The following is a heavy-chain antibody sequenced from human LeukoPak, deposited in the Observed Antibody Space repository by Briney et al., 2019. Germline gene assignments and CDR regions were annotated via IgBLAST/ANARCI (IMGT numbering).Heavy chain of an antibody. D-gene: IGHD6-13*01. CDR1: GFTFSSYG. CDR2: IQYDGSNK. CDR3: AKGEAAAGPVDAFDI. Sequence: GGSLRLSCAASGFTFSSYGMHWVRQAPGKGLEWVAFIQYDGSNKYYADSVKGRFTISRDNSKNTLYLQMNSLRAEDTAVYYCAKGEAAAGPVDAFDIWGQGTMVTVSS. V-gene: IGHV3-30*02. J-gene: IGHJ3*02.